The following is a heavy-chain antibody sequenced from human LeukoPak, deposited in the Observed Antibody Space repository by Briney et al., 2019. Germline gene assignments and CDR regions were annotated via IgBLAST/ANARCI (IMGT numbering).Heavy chain of an antibody. Sequence: GGSLRLSCAASGFTFSSYSMNWVRQAPGKGLEWVASISSSSSYIYYADSVKGRFTISRDNAKNSLYLQMNSLRAEDTAVYYCARVAVAVAEDYWGQGTLVTVSS. J-gene: IGHJ4*02. CDR1: GFTFSSYS. D-gene: IGHD6-19*01. CDR3: ARVAVAVAEDY. CDR2: ISSSSSYI. V-gene: IGHV3-21*01.